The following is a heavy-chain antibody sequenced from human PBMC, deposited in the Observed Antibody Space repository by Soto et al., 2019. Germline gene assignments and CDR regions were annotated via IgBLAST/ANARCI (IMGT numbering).Heavy chain of an antibody. CDR1: GFTFSSYA. D-gene: IGHD1-26*01. CDR2: ISGSGGST. Sequence: EVQLLESGGGLVQPGGSLRLSCAASGFTFSSYAMRWVRQAPGKGLEWVSAISGSGGSTYYADSVKGRFTISRDNSKNTLYRQMNSLRAEDTAVYYCARRGSGSYYDYCGQGTLVTVAS. CDR3: ARRGSGSYYDY. V-gene: IGHV3-23*01. J-gene: IGHJ4*02.